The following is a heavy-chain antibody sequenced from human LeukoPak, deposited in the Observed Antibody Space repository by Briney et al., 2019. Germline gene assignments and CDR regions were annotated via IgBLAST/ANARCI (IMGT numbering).Heavy chain of an antibody. CDR3: ARGVRMYDFWSGGDY. CDR2: ISSSSNVI. Sequence: GESLRLSCAASGFTFNSYAFNWVRQAPGKGLEGVSYISSSSNVIYYTDSVKGRFTISRDNARNLLSLQMNSLTAEDTAVYYCARGVRMYDFWSGGDYWGQGALVTVSS. D-gene: IGHD3-3*01. V-gene: IGHV3-48*01. CDR1: GFTFNSYA. J-gene: IGHJ4*02.